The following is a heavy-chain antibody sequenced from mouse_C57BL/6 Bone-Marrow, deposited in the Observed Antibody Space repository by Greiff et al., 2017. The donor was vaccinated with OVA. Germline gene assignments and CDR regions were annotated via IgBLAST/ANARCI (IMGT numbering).Heavy chain of an antibody. J-gene: IGHJ3*01. V-gene: IGHV1-19*01. D-gene: IGHD2-12*01. CDR1: GYTFTDYY. CDR3: AALLYQFWFAY. CDR2: INPYNGGT. Sequence: EVQLQQSGPVLVKPGASVKMSCKASGYTFTDYYMNWVKQSHGKSLEWIGVINPYNGGTSYNQKFKGKATLTVDNSSSTAYMELNSLTSEDSAVYYGAALLYQFWFAYWGQGTVVTVTA.